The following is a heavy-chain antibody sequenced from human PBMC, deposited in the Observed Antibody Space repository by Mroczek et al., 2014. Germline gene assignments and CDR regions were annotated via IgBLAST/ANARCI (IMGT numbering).Heavy chain of an antibody. J-gene: IGHJ4*02. CDR1: GGSISSSSYY. D-gene: IGHD2-8*01. Sequence: QVQLQESGPGLVKPSETLSLTCTVSGGSISSSSYYWGWIRQPPGKGLEWIGSIYYSGSTYYNPSLKSRVTISVDTSKNQFSLKLSSVTAADTAVYYCARLGYCTNGVCYLFDYWGQGNPGHRLL. V-gene: IGHV4-39*01. CDR3: ARLGYCTNGVCYLFDY. CDR2: IYYSGST.